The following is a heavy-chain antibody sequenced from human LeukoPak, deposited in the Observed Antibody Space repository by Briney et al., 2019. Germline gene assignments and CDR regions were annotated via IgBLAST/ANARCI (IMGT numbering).Heavy chain of an antibody. V-gene: IGHV3-23*01. CDR1: GFTFSTYS. J-gene: IGHJ4*02. Sequence: GGSLRLSCAASGFTFSTYSMSWVRQAPRKGLEWVPVIWPSGDTTYYADSVKGRFTISRDNSKNTLYLQMHNLRAEDTALYYCAKDQRPDSGYDIDSWGQGTLVTVSS. CDR2: IWPSGDTT. CDR3: AKDQRPDSGYDIDS. D-gene: IGHD5-12*01.